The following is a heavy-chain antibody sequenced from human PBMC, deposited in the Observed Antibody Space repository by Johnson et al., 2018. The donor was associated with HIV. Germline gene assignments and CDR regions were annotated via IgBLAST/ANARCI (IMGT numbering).Heavy chain of an antibody. Sequence: QEQLVESGGGVVQPGRSLRLSCGASGFIFSSYAMHWVRQAPGKGLDWVALISFDGSHKYYADSVKGRFTLSRDNSKNSLYLQMNSLRAEDTALYYCAAYYDSSGYPRFGDAFDIWGQGTMVTVS. CDR3: AAYYDSSGYPRFGDAFDI. V-gene: IGHV3-30*04. J-gene: IGHJ3*02. D-gene: IGHD3-22*01. CDR2: ISFDGSHK. CDR1: GFIFSSYA.